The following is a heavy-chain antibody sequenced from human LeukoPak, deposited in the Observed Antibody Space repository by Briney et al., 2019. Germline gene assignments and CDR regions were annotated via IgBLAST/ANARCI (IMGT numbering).Heavy chain of an antibody. CDR1: GFTVSRYW. CDR2: INVEGNYI. D-gene: IGHD3-22*01. Sequence: GKSLRLSCAASGFTVSRYWMHWVRQAPGKGLVWVARINVEGNYIDYAESVKGRFTISRDSAKNTLYLQMNSVRAEDTAVYSCARDLTGPYDHWGQGTLVTVSS. J-gene: IGHJ4*02. V-gene: IGHV3-74*01. CDR3: ARDLTGPYDH.